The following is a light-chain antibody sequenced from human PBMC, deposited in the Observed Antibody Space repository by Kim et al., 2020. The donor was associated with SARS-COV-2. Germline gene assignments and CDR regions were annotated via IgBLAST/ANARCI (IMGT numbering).Light chain of an antibody. CDR2: GAS. Sequence: IQMTQSPPSLSASVKDRVAITCRASQDIRTSLAWYQQKPGKAPTLLIYGASNLQSGVPSRFSGSGSGTDFTLTINSLQPEDFATYYCQQLTSYPLSFGGGTKVDIK. J-gene: IGKJ4*01. CDR3: QQLTSYPLS. CDR1: QDIRTS. V-gene: IGKV1-9*01.